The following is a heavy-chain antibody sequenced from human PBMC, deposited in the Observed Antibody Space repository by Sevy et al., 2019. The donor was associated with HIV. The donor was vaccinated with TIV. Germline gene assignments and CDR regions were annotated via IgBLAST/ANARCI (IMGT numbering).Heavy chain of an antibody. CDR3: ARDSKAEYNYGLEEMMAY. CDR2: INQDGSEK. Sequence: GGSLRLSCAASGFTFSSYWMSWVRQAPGKGLEWVANINQDGSEKHYGDSVKGRVTISRDSSKNSLFLQVHSLRVEDTAVYYYARDSKAEYNYGLEEMMAYWGQGTLVTVSS. V-gene: IGHV3-7*01. CDR1: GFTFSSYW. J-gene: IGHJ4*02. D-gene: IGHD5-18*01.